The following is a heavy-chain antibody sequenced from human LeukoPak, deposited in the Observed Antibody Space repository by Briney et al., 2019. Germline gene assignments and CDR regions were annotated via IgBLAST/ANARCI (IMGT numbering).Heavy chain of an antibody. V-gene: IGHV1-2*02. Sequence: ASVTVSCMASGYTFTGYYMQWVRQAPGQGVEWMGWVNPNSGGTNYAQKFQGRVTMTRDTSISTDYMELSRLRSDDTAVYYCARDRGYCSRGSCFDAFDIWGQGTMVTASS. CDR2: VNPNSGGT. J-gene: IGHJ3*02. CDR3: ARDRGYCSRGSCFDAFDI. D-gene: IGHD2-15*01. CDR1: GYTFTGYY.